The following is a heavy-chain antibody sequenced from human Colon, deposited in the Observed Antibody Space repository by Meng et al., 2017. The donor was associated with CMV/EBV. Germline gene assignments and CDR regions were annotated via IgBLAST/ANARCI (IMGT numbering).Heavy chain of an antibody. CDR2: IRSKGYGGTT. D-gene: IGHD4-17*01. Sequence: GGSLRLSCTASGFTFGDYAMSWVRQAPGRGLEWVGFIRSKGYGGTTEYAASVKGRFTISRDDSKSIAYLQMNSLQTEDTAVYYCTRYGAGSAVGYWGQGTLVTVSS. J-gene: IGHJ4*02. V-gene: IGHV3-49*04. CDR3: TRYGAGSAVGY. CDR1: GFTFGDYA.